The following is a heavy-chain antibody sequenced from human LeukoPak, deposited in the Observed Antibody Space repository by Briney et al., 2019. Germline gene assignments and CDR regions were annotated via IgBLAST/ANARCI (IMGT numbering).Heavy chain of an antibody. V-gene: IGHV3-15*01. J-gene: IGHJ4*02. CDR1: GITLSNYG. CDR3: TTRIAVAGNGYYFDY. Sequence: GGSLRLSCAVSGITLSNYGMSWVRQAPGKGLEWVGRIKSKTDGGTTDYAAPVKGRFTISRDDSKNTLYLQMNSLKTEDTAVYYCTTRIAVAGNGYYFDYWGQGTLVTVSS. CDR2: IKSKTDGGTT. D-gene: IGHD6-19*01.